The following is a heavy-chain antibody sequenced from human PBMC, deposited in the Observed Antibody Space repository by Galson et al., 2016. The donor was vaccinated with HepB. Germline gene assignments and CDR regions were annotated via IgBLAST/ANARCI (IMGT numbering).Heavy chain of an antibody. CDR3: ATGPVSMIEGEIWLLDS. CDR1: GGTFSSFA. V-gene: IGHV1-69*13. Sequence: SVKVSCKASGGTFSSFAVTWVRQAPGQRLEWMGGLLPIFVTPTYAQRFQGRVTITADQSAATAYMGLSSLSSDDTAVYYCATGPVSMIEGEIWLLDSWGQGTLVSVAS. D-gene: IGHD3-16*01. J-gene: IGHJ4*02. CDR2: LLPIFVTP.